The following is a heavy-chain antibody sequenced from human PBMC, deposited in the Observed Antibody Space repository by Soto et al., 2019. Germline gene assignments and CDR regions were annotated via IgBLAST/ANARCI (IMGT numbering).Heavy chain of an antibody. D-gene: IGHD3-16*02. V-gene: IGHV3-15*01. Sequence: PGGPLRLSCAASGFTFSNACMSLVRQAPGKGLEWVGRIKSKTDGGTTDYAAPVKGRFTISRDDSKNTLYLQMNSLKTEDTAVYYCTTDPLVAIDAFDIWGQGTMVTVSS. J-gene: IGHJ3*02. CDR2: IKSKTDGGTT. CDR3: TTDPLVAIDAFDI. CDR1: GFTFSNAC.